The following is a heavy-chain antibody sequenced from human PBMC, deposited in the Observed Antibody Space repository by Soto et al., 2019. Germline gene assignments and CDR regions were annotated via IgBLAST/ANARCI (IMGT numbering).Heavy chain of an antibody. CDR2: ISGSGGST. J-gene: IGHJ4*02. V-gene: IGHV3-23*01. Sequence: GGSLRLSCAASGFTFSSYAMSWVRQAPGKGLEWVSAISGSGGSTYYPDSVKGRFTISRDNSKNTLYLQMNSLRAEDTAVYYCAKDGGLWDYQNRGYSYGDFDYWGQGTLVTVSS. CDR3: AKDGGLWDYQNRGYSYGDFDY. D-gene: IGHD5-18*01. CDR1: GFTFSSYA.